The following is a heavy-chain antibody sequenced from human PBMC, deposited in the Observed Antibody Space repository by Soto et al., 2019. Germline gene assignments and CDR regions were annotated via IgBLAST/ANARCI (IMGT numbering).Heavy chain of an antibody. CDR1: GGSINSDSYH. D-gene: IGHD2-21*02. CDR3: AREDDGGDSLDV. V-gene: IGHV4-30-4*08. J-gene: IGHJ6*02. CDR2: IHHSGAF. Sequence: LSLTCTVSGGSINSDSYHWTWIRQSPGKGLEWIGYIHHSGAFLYNPSFKSRLTISVDTSKNQFSLHLSSVTDADTAVYFCAREDDGGDSLDVWGQGTTVTVSS.